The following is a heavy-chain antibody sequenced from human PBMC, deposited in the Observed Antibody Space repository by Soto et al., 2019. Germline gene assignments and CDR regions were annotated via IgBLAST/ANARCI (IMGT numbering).Heavy chain of an antibody. Sequence: EVQLLESGGGLVQPGGSLRLSCAASGFTFSSYAMSWVRQAPGKGLEWVSAISGSGGSTYYADSVKGRFTISRDNSKNTLYLQMNSLRAEDTAVYYCAKWGSCGGDCYTYYYYYGMDVWGQGTTVTVSS. CDR2: ISGSGGST. D-gene: IGHD2-21*02. CDR3: AKWGSCGGDCYTYYYYYGMDV. CDR1: GFTFSSYA. J-gene: IGHJ6*02. V-gene: IGHV3-23*01.